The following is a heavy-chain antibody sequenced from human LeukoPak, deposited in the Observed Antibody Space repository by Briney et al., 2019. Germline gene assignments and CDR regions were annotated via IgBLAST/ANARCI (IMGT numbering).Heavy chain of an antibody. CDR1: EYTFSDYY. Sequence: GASVKVSCKASEYTFSDYYMHWVRQAPGQGLGWMGVINASGGSTRYAQKFQGRVTMTRDMSTSTVDMELSSLRSEDTAVYYCARDGCSSTTNCDENNWFVPWGQGTLVIVSS. V-gene: IGHV1-46*01. CDR3: ARDGCSSTTNCDENNWFVP. CDR2: INASGGST. D-gene: IGHD2/OR15-2a*01. J-gene: IGHJ5*02.